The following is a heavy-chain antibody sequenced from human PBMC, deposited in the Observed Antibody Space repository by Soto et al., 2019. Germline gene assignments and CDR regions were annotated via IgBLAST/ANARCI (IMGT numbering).Heavy chain of an antibody. V-gene: IGHV4-39*02. CDR2: IFYTGTT. J-gene: IGHJ5*02. CDR3: ARIVVVATVANA. Sequence: SETLSLTCSVSGGSISYNSYYWGWIRQPPGKGLEWVGGIFYTGTTYYSPSLKDRVTISVDTSKNSFSLNLTSVTAADTDVYFCARIVVVATVANAWGQGTLVTVSS. D-gene: IGHD5-12*01. CDR1: GGSISYNSYY.